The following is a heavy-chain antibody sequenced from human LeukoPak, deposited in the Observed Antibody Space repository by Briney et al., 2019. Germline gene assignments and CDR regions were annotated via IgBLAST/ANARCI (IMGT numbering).Heavy chain of an antibody. Sequence: PGGSLRLSCAASGFTFSSYEMNWVRQAPGKGLEWVSYISSSGSTIYYADSVKGRFTISRDNAKNSLYLQMNSLRAEDTAVYYWAKQWGDAFDIWGQGTMVTVSS. CDR2: ISSSGSTI. D-gene: IGHD3-16*01. CDR1: GFTFSSYE. V-gene: IGHV3-48*03. CDR3: AKQWGDAFDI. J-gene: IGHJ3*02.